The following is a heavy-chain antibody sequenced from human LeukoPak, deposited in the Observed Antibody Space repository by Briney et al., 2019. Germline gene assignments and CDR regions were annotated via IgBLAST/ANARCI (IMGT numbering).Heavy chain of an antibody. V-gene: IGHV1-8*01. Sequence: ASVKVSCKASGYTFTSYDINWVRQATGQGLEWMGWMNPNSGNTGYAQKFQGRVTMTRNTSISTAYMELSSLRSEDTAVYYCARIRNTMVRGVVDYWGQGTLVTVSS. D-gene: IGHD3-10*01. CDR2: MNPNSGNT. J-gene: IGHJ4*02. CDR1: GYTFTSYD. CDR3: ARIRNTMVRGVVDY.